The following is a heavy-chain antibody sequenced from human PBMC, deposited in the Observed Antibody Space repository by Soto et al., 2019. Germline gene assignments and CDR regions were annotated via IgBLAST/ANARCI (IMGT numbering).Heavy chain of an antibody. D-gene: IGHD5-18*01. CDR3: ARDSDTALPEFDY. Sequence: ASVKVSCKASGYTFTCYYMHWVRQAPGQGLEWMGWINPNSGGTNYAQKFQGWVTMTRDTSISTAYMELSRLRSDDTAVYYCARDSDTALPEFDYWGQGNLVTVS. CDR2: INPNSGGT. CDR1: GYTFTCYY. V-gene: IGHV1-2*04. J-gene: IGHJ4*02.